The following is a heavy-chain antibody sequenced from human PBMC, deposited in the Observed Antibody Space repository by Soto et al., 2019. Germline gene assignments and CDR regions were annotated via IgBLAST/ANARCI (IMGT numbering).Heavy chain of an antibody. V-gene: IGHV3-74*01. J-gene: IGHJ4*02. CDR3: ARWFTYGNFDYFDY. D-gene: IGHD3-10*01. Sequence: PGGSLRLSCAASGFPFSSYWMHWFRQAPGKGLVWVSRINTDGSNTAYADSVKGRFTISRDNAKNTLYLQVSGLRAEDTAVYYCARWFTYGNFDYFDYWGQGTQVTVS. CDR1: GFPFSSYW. CDR2: INTDGSNT.